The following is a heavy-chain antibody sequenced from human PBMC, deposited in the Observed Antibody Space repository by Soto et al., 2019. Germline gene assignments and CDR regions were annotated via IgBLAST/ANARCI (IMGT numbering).Heavy chain of an antibody. CDR3: ARRGTGTTY. CDR1: GGSISSSSYY. J-gene: IGHJ4*02. D-gene: IGHD1-7*01. CDR2: IYYSGST. Sequence: QLQLQESGPGLVKPSETLSLTCTVSGGSISSSSYYWGWIRQPPGKGLEWIGSIYYSGSTYYNSTLQTRVTISVDTAKNQFSLKLSSVTAADTAVYYCARRGTGTTYWCQGTLVTVSS. V-gene: IGHV4-39*01.